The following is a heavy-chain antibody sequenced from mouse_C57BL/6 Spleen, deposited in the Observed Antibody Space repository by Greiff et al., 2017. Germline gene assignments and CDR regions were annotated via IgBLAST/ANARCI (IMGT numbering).Heavy chain of an antibody. J-gene: IGHJ1*03. CDR1: GYSFTDYN. Sequence: EVQLQQSGPELVKPGASVKISCKASGYSFTDYNMNWVKQTNGKSLEWIGDINPNYGTTSYTQKFKGKVTLTVDQSSSTAYMQLNSLTSEYAAVYYCASPDSNYWYFDVWGKGTTVTVSS. D-gene: IGHD2-5*01. CDR2: INPNYGTT. V-gene: IGHV1-39*01. CDR3: ASPDSNYWYFDV.